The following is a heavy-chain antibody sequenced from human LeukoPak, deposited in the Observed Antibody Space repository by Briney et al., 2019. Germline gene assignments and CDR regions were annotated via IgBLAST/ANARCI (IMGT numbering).Heavy chain of an antibody. Sequence: GGSLRLSCAASGFTVSSNYMSWVRQAPGKGLEWVSVIYSGGSTYYADSVKGRFTISRDNSKNTLYLQMNSLRAEDTAVYYCARVSFYYDSSGYLGYWGQGTLVTVSS. J-gene: IGHJ4*02. D-gene: IGHD3-22*01. CDR3: ARVSFYYDSSGYLGY. V-gene: IGHV3-66*01. CDR1: GFTVSSNY. CDR2: IYSGGST.